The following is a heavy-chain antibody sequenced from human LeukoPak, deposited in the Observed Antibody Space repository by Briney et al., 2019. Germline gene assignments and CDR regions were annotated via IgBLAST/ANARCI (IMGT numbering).Heavy chain of an antibody. D-gene: IGHD2-2*02. CDR1: GYTFTSYG. V-gene: IGHV1-18*01. CDR2: ISAYNGNT. J-gene: IGHJ4*02. CDR3: ARDQYCSSTSCHSDY. Sequence: VASVKVSCKASGYTFTSYGISWVRQAPGQGLEWMGWISAYNGNTNYAQKLQGRVTMTTDTSTSTAYMELRSLRSDDTAVYYCARDQYCSSTSCHSDYWGQGTLVTVSS.